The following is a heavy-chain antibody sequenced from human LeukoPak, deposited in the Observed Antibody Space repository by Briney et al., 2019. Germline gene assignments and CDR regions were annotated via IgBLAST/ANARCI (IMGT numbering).Heavy chain of an antibody. Sequence: SQTLSLTCTVSGGSISSGSYYWSWIRQPPGKGLEWIGEINHSGSTNYNPSLKSRVTISVDTSKNQFSLKLSSVTAADTAVYYCARSEITGTDYFDYWGQGTLVTVSS. J-gene: IGHJ4*02. V-gene: IGHV4-39*07. D-gene: IGHD1-20*01. CDR3: ARSEITGTDYFDY. CDR2: INHSGST. CDR1: GGSISSGSYY.